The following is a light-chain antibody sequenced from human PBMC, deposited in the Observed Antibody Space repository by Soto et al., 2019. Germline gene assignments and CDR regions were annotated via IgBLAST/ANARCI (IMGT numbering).Light chain of an antibody. CDR3: QEYNGNSGLT. V-gene: IGKV1-5*03. CDR1: QNIRSW. CDR2: SAS. Sequence: DIQMTQSPSTLSASVGDRVTITCRASQNIRSWLAWYQQKPGKAPELLIYSASGLESGVPSRFSGSGSGTEFTLTISSLQPYDFATYYCQEYNGNSGLTFGGGTKVEIK. J-gene: IGKJ4*01.